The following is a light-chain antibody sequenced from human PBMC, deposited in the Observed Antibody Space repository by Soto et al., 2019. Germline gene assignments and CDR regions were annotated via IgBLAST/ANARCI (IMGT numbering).Light chain of an antibody. J-gene: IGKJ4*01. V-gene: IGKV2-28*01. CDR1: QSLLHSNGNTY. CDR3: MQALETPLT. Sequence: EIVLTQSPLSLPVTPGEPASISCRSSQSLLHSNGNTYLDWYLQKPGQSPQVLISFASSRASGVPDRFSGSGSGTDFTLKISRVEAEDVGVYYCMQALETPLTFGGGTKVEIK. CDR2: FAS.